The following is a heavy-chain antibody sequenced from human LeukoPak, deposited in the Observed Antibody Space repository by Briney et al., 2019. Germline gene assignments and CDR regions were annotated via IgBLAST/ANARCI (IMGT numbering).Heavy chain of an antibody. Sequence: PGGSLRLSCAASGFTFSSYELNWVRQAPGKGLEWVSYISSGSPYINDADSVKGRFTISRDNAKSSLYLRMSSLRAEDTAAYYCARVGRYCSTTGCDYYYGMDVWGQGTTVTVSS. CDR1: GFTFSSYE. D-gene: IGHD2-2*01. CDR2: ISSGSPYI. V-gene: IGHV3-21*05. J-gene: IGHJ6*02. CDR3: ARVGRYCSTTGCDYYYGMDV.